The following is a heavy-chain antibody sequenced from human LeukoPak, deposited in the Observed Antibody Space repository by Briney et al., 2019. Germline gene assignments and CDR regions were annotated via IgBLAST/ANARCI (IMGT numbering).Heavy chain of an antibody. Sequence: GKSLGLSCAASGLTFSGYAMYWVRQAPGKGLEWVAVISYDGSNKYYADSVKGQFTISRDNSKNTLYLQMNSLRIEDTAVYYCARGSPPDYWGQGTLVTVSS. CDR3: ARGSPPDY. CDR1: GLTFSGYA. V-gene: IGHV3-30-3*01. CDR2: ISYDGSNK. J-gene: IGHJ4*02.